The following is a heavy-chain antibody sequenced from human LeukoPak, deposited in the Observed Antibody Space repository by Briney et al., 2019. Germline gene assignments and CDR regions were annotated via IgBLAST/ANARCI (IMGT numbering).Heavy chain of an antibody. J-gene: IGHJ4*02. V-gene: IGHV4-39*01. Sequence: SETLSLTCTVSGGSITSSSYYWGWIRQPPGKGLEWIGSIYYSGSTYYNPSLKSRVTISVDTSKNQFSLKLSSVTAADTAVYYCALKPAYYDSSGSTDYWGQGTLVTVSS. D-gene: IGHD3-22*01. CDR3: ALKPAYYDSSGSTDY. CDR2: IYYSGST. CDR1: GGSITSSSYY.